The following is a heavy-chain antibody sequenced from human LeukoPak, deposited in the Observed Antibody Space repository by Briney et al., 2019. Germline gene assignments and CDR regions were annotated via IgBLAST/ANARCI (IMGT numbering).Heavy chain of an antibody. CDR2: IWYDGSNK. Sequence: GGSLRLSCAASGFTFSSYGMHWVRQAPGKGLEWVAVIWYDGSNKYYADSVKGRFTTSRDNSKNTLYLQMNSLRAEDTAVYYCARAPGYTPAYGMDVWGKGTTVTVSS. CDR1: GFTFSSYG. CDR3: ARAPGYTPAYGMDV. J-gene: IGHJ6*04. V-gene: IGHV3-33*01. D-gene: IGHD6-13*01.